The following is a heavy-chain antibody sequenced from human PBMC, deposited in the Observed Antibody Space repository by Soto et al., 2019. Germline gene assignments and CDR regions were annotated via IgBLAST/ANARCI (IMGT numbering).Heavy chain of an antibody. D-gene: IGHD6-13*01. J-gene: IGHJ4*02. CDR2: ISYDVSNK. CDR1: GFTFSSYA. V-gene: IGHV3-30-3*01. CDR3: ARDLLTQQLEPEDGSDSFDY. Sequence: PGGSLRLSCAASGFTFSSYAMHWVRQAPGKGLEWVAVISYDVSNKYYADSVKGRFTISRDSSKNTLYLQMNSLRAEDTAVYYCARDLLTQQLEPEDGSDSFDYWGQGTLVTVSS.